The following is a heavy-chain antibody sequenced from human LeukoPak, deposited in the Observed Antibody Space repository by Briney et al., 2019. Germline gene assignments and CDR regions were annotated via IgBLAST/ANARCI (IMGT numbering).Heavy chain of an antibody. CDR2: INPNSGGT. CDR1: GYTFTGYY. V-gene: IGHV1-2*02. D-gene: IGHD6-19*01. CDR3: ARGLRLRSGLPH. J-gene: IGHJ4*02. Sequence: ASVTVSCKASGYTFTGYYMHWVRQAPGQGLEWMGWINPNSGGTNYAQKFQGRVAMTRDTSISTAYMELSRLRSDDTAVYYCARGLRLRSGLPHWGQGTLVTVSS.